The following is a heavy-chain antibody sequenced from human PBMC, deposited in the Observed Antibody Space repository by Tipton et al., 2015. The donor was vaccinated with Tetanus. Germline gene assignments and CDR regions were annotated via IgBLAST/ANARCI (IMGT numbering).Heavy chain of an antibody. D-gene: IGHD2-21*02. J-gene: IGHJ4*02. CDR1: GDSITRDGYS. Sequence: TLSLTCTVSGDSITRDGYSWHWIRQPPGKGLEWIGYSHYSGSTSSNPSLKSRVTISLDTSKNQFSLKLTSVTAADTAVYYCARAGMVTDDRSKFDSWGQGSLVSVSS. CDR2: SHYSGST. V-gene: IGHV4-61*08. CDR3: ARAGMVTDDRSKFDS.